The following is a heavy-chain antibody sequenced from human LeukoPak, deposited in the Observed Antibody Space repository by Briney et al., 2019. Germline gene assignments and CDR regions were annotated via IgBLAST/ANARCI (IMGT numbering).Heavy chain of an antibody. D-gene: IGHD3-10*01. CDR3: ARDYYGSGSHNWFDP. Sequence: GGSLRLSCAASGFTFSSYSMNWVRQAPGKGLEWVSSISSSSSYIYYADSAKGRFTISRDNAKNSLYLQMNSLRAEDTAVYYCARDYYGSGSHNWFDPWGQGTLVTVSS. V-gene: IGHV3-21*01. CDR1: GFTFSSYS. J-gene: IGHJ5*02. CDR2: ISSSSSYI.